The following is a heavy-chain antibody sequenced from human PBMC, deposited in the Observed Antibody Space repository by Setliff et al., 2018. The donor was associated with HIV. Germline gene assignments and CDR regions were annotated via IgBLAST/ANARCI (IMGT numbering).Heavy chain of an antibody. CDR1: GFTFSTYW. D-gene: IGHD7-27*01. CDR3: AREELGSSYYFDY. J-gene: IGHJ4*02. V-gene: IGHV3-7*03. Sequence: PGGSLRLFCAASGFTFSTYWMSWVRQAPGKGLEWVANIKQDGSEKYYVDSVKGRFTISRDNAKNSLYLQMNSLRAEGTAVYYCAREELGSSYYFDYWGQGTLVTVPQ. CDR2: IKQDGSEK.